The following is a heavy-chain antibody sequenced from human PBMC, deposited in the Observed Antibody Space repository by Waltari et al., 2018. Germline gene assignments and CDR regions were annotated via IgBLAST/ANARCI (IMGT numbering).Heavy chain of an antibody. CDR1: GGSISSSNW. CDR2: IYHSGRT. D-gene: IGHD6-25*01. V-gene: IGHV4-4*02. Sequence: QVQLQESGPGLVKPSGTLSLTCAVSGGSISSSNWWSWVRQPPGKGLEWTGEIYHSGRTNYNPSLKSRVTISVDKTKYQFFLKLSSVTAADTAVYYGAGGGSSSATDDFWGQGTLVTVSS. J-gene: IGHJ4*02. CDR3: AGGGSSSATDDF.